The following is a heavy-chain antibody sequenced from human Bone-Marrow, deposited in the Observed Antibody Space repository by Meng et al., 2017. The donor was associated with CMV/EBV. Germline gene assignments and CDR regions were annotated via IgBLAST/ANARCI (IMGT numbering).Heavy chain of an antibody. D-gene: IGHD3-3*01. CDR1: SFTFSSYW. V-gene: IGHV3-7*03. Sequence: GESLKISCAASSFTFSSYWMTWVRQAPGKGLEWVANIKHGGREKYYVDSVKGRFTISRDNAKNSLYLQMNSLRAEDTALYYCAKDGNDFWSGSYGMDVWGQGTTVTVSS. CDR3: AKDGNDFWSGSYGMDV. CDR2: IKHGGREK. J-gene: IGHJ6*02.